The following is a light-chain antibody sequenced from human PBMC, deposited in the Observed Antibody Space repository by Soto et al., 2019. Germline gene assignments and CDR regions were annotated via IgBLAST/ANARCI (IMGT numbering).Light chain of an antibody. J-gene: IGLJ2*01. CDR2: DVS. Sequence: QSVLTQPASVSGSPGQSITISCTGTSSDVGGYNYVSWYQQHPGKAPKLMIYDVSNRPSGVSNRFSGSKSGNTASLTISGLQAEDEAAYYCSSYTSSSTLNLVFGGGTKLTVL. CDR1: SSDVGGYNY. V-gene: IGLV2-14*01. CDR3: SSYTSSSTLNLV.